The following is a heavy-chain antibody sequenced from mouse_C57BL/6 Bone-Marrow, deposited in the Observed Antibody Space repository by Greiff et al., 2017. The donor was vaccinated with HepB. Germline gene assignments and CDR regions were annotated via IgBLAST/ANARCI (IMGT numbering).Heavy chain of an antibody. CDR3: ARYRSFYAMDY. J-gene: IGHJ4*01. D-gene: IGHD2-14*01. CDR2: INPSTGGT. CDR1: GYSFTGYY. Sequence: EVQLQQSGPELVKPGASVKISCKASGYSFTGYYMHWVQQSPEKSLEWIGEINPSTGGTSYNQKFKGKATLTVDQSSSTAYMQLKSLTSEDAAVYYCARYRSFYAMDYWGQGTSVTVSS. V-gene: IGHV1-43*01.